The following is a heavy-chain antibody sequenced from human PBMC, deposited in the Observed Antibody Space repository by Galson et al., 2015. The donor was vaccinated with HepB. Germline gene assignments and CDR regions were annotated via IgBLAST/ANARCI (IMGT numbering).Heavy chain of an antibody. Sequence: PLRLYCAGPGFGFRLYAMIWARQAQGKGLESVRASCGAGGRAYLATSVRGRLVVAGDNSKNTLYLQMNGLRAEDTAVYYCAEGSDYYGSGTYHNGALYSDHWGQGTLVTVSS. CDR2: SCGAGGRA. CDR1: GFGFRLYA. V-gene: IGHV3-23*01. J-gene: IGHJ4*02. CDR3: AEGSDYYGSGTYHNGALYSDH. D-gene: IGHD3-10*01.